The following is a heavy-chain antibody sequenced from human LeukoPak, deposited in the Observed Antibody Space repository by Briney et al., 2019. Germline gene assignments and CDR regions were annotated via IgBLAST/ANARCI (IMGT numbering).Heavy chain of an antibody. J-gene: IGHJ3*02. Sequence: GGSLRLSCAASGFTFSSYGMHWVRQAPGKGLEWVAFIRYDGSNKYYADSVKGRFTISRDNSKNTLYLQMNSLRAEDTAVYYCAKDSEGYCSSTSCYEDAFDIWGQGAMVTVSS. V-gene: IGHV3-30*02. CDR1: GFTFSSYG. CDR3: AKDSEGYCSSTSCYEDAFDI. CDR2: IRYDGSNK. D-gene: IGHD2-2*01.